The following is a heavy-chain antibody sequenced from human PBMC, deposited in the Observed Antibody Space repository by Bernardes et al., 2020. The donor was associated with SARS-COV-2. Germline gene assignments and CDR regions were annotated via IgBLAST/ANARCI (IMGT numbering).Heavy chain of an antibody. CDR3: ARGNYYYDSTGYMPTCFDY. V-gene: IGHV3-48*01. D-gene: IGHD3-22*01. CDR2: ISSSSNTI. J-gene: IGHJ4*02. Sequence: GGSLRLSCAASGFTFSTYSMNWVRQAPGKGLEWVSYISSSSNTIYYADSVKGRFTISRDNAKNSLYLQLNSLRAEDTAVYYCARGNYYYDSTGYMPTCFDYWGQGTLVTVSS. CDR1: GFTFSTYS.